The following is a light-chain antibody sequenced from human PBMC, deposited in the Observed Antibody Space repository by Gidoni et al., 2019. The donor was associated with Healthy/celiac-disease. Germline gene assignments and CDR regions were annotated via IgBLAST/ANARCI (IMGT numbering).Light chain of an antibody. CDR2: KAS. J-gene: IGKJ4*01. Sequence: DIQMTQLPSTLSASVGDSVTITCRASQSISSGLAWYQQKPGKAPKRLIYKASSLESGVPSRFSGSGSGTEFTLTISILQPDHFSTYYCQQYNSYPLTFGGGTKVEIK. CDR3: QQYNSYPLT. V-gene: IGKV1-5*03. CDR1: QSISSG.